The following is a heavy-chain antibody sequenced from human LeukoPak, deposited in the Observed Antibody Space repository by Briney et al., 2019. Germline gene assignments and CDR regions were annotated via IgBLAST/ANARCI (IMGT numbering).Heavy chain of an antibody. Sequence: SVKVSCKASGDTFSSFAVSWVRQAPGQGLEWMGRIIPLFGTADYAQRYQGRVTISADNSLNTAYLELSSLTSEDTAVYYCASPYDYGDHYLDALHIWGQGTIATVSS. CDR2: IIPLFGTA. D-gene: IGHD4-17*01. J-gene: IGHJ3*02. CDR3: ASPYDYGDHYLDALHI. V-gene: IGHV1-69*06. CDR1: GDTFSSFA.